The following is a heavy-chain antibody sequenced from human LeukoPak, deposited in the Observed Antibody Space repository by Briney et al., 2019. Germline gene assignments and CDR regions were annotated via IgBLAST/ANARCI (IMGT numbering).Heavy chain of an antibody. V-gene: IGHV5-51*01. D-gene: IGHD3-10*01. CDR3: ARQLHGSGSTNYYYYGMDV. CDR1: GYSFTSYW. Sequence: GESLRISCKGSGYSFTSYWIGWVRQMPGKGLEWMGIIYPGDSDTRYNPSFQGQVTISADKSISTAYLQWSSLKASDTAMYYCARQLHGSGSTNYYYYGMDVWGQGTTVTVSS. J-gene: IGHJ6*02. CDR2: IYPGDSDT.